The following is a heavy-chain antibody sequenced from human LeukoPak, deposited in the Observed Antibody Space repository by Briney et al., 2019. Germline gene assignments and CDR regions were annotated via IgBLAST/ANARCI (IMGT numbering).Heavy chain of an antibody. CDR1: GFTFTDAW. CDR2: ISSSSSYI. V-gene: IGHV3-21*04. D-gene: IGHD3-16*01. CDR3: AKNIISWGITGGFDY. J-gene: IGHJ4*02. Sequence: PGGSLRLSCAGSGFTFTDAWMNWVRQAPGKGLEWVSSISSSSSYIYYADSVKGRFTISRDNSKNTLYLQMNSLRAEDTAVYYCAKNIISWGITGGFDYWGQGTLVTVSS.